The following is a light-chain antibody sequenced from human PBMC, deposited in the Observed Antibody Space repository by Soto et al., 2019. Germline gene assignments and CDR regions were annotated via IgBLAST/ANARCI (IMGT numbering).Light chain of an antibody. CDR2: LGS. J-gene: IGKJ2*01. CDR3: MQALQTPKT. Sequence: DIVMTQSPLSLPVTPGEPASISCRSSQSLLLRNGYNYLDWYLQKPGQSPQLLMYLGSNRASGXXXXXXXXXXXXXXXXXXXRVEAEDVGVYYCMQALQTPKTFGQGTKLEIK. CDR1: QSLLLRNGYNY. V-gene: IGKV2-28*01.